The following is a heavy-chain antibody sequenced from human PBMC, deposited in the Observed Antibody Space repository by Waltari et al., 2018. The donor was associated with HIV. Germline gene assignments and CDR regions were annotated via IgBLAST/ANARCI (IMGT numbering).Heavy chain of an antibody. Sequence: EVQLVESGGGLVQPGGSLRLSCAASGFTFSSYEMNWVRQAPGKGLEWVSYISSSGSTIYYADSVKGRFTISRDNAKNSLYLQMNSLRAEDTAVYYCARDPSYSSSWYGYYFDYWGQGTLVTVSS. CDR2: ISSSGSTI. D-gene: IGHD6-13*01. CDR3: ARDPSYSSSWYGYYFDY. J-gene: IGHJ4*02. CDR1: GFTFSSYE. V-gene: IGHV3-48*03.